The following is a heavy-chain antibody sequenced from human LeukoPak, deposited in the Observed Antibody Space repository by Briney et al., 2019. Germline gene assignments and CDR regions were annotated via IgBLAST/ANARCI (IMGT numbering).Heavy chain of an antibody. J-gene: IGHJ5*02. CDR3: ARDGITMVRGVIITYWFDP. V-gene: IGHV3-30-3*01. CDR1: GFTFSSYA. Sequence: GGSLRLSCAASGFTFSSYAMHWVRQAPGKGLEWVAVISYDGSNKYYADSVKGRFTISRDNSKNTPYLQMNSLRAEDTAVYYCARDGITMVRGVIITYWFDPWGQGTLVTVSS. D-gene: IGHD3-10*01. CDR2: ISYDGSNK.